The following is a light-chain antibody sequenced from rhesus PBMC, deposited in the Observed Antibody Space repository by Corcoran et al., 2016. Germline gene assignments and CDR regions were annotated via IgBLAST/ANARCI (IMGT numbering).Light chain of an antibody. CDR2: AAS. CDR3: QQHNSHPWT. V-gene: IGKV1-44*02. CDR1: LAISSY. J-gene: IGKJ1*01. Sequence: DIQMTQSPSSLSASVGDRVTITCRASLAISSYLAWYQQKPGKVPTLLIYAASSLESGVPSRFSCSGSRTEFILTISSLQPEVCATNYCQQHNSHPWTFGQGTKVEIK.